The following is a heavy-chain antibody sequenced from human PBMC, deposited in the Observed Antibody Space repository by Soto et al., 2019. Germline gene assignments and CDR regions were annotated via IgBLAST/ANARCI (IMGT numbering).Heavy chain of an antibody. CDR3: AREIPETRYSGYDY. D-gene: IGHD5-12*01. CDR2: IYYSGST. Sequence: SETLPLTCTVSGGSISSYYWSWIRQPPGKGLEWIGYIYYSGSTYYNPSLKSRVTISVDTSKNQFSLKLSSVTAADTAVYYCAREIPETRYSGYDYWGQGTLVTVSS. V-gene: IGHV4-59*12. CDR1: GGSISSYY. J-gene: IGHJ4*02.